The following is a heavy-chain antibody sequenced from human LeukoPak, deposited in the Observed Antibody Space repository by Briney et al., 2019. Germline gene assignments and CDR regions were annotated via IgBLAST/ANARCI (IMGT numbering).Heavy chain of an antibody. CDR3: ARVRGAWYMDV. CDR1: GFTFSSYS. D-gene: IGHD3-10*01. Sequence: GGSLRLSCAASGFTFSSYSMNWVRQAPGKGLEWLSFITSTSSAIHYADSVKGRFTISRDNARNSLFLQMNSLRTDDTAVYYCARVRGAWYMDVWGKGTTVTVSS. J-gene: IGHJ6*03. CDR2: ITSTSSAI. V-gene: IGHV3-48*04.